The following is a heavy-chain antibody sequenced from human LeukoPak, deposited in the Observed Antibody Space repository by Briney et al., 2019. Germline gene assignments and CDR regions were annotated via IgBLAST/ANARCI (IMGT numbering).Heavy chain of an antibody. CDR3: ARDEDRSRWLHP. V-gene: IGHV3-7*01. D-gene: IGHD5-24*01. CDR2: IKGDGNEK. CDR1: GFPLGSYW. J-gene: IGHJ5*02. Sequence: PGGSLRLSCAPSGFPLGSYWMIWVRLAPGEGLEWVYIIKGDGNEKWYADSVKGRFTISRDNAQNSVHLQMNSLRAEDTAVYHCARDEDRSRWLHPCGEGSLVTVTS.